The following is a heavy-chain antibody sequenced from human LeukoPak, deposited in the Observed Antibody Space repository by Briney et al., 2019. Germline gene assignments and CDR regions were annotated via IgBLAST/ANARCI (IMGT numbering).Heavy chain of an antibody. J-gene: IGHJ5*02. CDR1: GYIFTGYY. V-gene: IGHV1-2*02. D-gene: IGHD2-2*01. Sequence: ASVKVSCKASGYIFTGYYMHWVRQAPGQGLEWMGWINPNSGDTNYAQKFQGRVTMTRDTSISTAYMELSRLRSDDTAVYYCARDTSWFDPWGQGTLVTVSS. CDR3: ARDTSWFDP. CDR2: INPNSGDT.